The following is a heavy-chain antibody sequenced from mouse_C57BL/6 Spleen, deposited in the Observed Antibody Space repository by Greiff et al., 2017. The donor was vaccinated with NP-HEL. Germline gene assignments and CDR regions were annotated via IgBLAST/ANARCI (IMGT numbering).Heavy chain of an antibody. CDR1: GFTFSDYG. Sequence: DVHLVESGGGLVKPGGSLKLSCAASGFTFSDYGMHWVRQAPEKGLEWVAYISSGSSTIYYADTVKGRFTISRDNAKNTLFLQMTSLRSEDTAMYYCARSDGNYPDYFDYWGQGTTLTVSS. CDR2: ISSGSSTI. J-gene: IGHJ2*01. V-gene: IGHV5-17*01. D-gene: IGHD2-1*01. CDR3: ARSDGNYPDYFDY.